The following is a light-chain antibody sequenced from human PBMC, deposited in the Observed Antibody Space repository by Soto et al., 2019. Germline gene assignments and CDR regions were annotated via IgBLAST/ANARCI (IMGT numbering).Light chain of an antibody. J-gene: IGLJ2*01. CDR3: SSCTSSSTLV. V-gene: IGLV2-14*01. CDR2: DVT. Sequence: QSVLTQPASVSGSPGQSITISCTGTSSDVGGYNFVSWYQQHPGKAPKLMIYDVTNRPSGVSNRFSGSKSGNTPSLTISGLQAEDEADYYCSSCTSSSTLVFGGGTKVTVL. CDR1: SSDVGGYNF.